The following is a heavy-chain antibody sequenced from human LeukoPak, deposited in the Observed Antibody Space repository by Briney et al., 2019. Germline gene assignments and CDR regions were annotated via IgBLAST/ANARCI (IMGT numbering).Heavy chain of an antibody. CDR3: ARRDSSGHSDY. CDR2: IYPGDSDT. V-gene: IGHV5-51*01. Sequence: GESLKISCRGFGYSFTSYWIGWGRQMPGKGLEGMGIIYPGDSDTRYSPFFQGQVTISADKSIGTVYLQWRSLKAPDAAMYYCARRDSSGHSDYWGQGTMVTVSS. J-gene: IGHJ4*02. CDR1: GYSFTSYW. D-gene: IGHD3-22*01.